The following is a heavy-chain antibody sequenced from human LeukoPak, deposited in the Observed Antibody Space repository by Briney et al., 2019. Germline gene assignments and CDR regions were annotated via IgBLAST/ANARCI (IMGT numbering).Heavy chain of an antibody. D-gene: IGHD1-20*01. Sequence: SQTPSLTCTVSGGSISTGDYYWSWIRQPPGKGLEWIVYIYYRGNAYYNPSLKSRVTISIDTSKNQFSLKLSSVTAADTAVYYCAARGYNWGSHWYFDLWGRGTLVTVSS. CDR3: AARGYNWGSHWYFDL. V-gene: IGHV4-30-4*08. CDR2: IYYRGNA. CDR1: GGSISTGDYY. J-gene: IGHJ2*01.